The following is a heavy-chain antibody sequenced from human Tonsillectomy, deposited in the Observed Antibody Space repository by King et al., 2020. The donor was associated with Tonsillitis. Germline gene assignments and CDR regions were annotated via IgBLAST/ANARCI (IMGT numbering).Heavy chain of an antibody. D-gene: IGHD3-16*01. CDR2: ISGSATYI. CDR3: AREEGEGFDY. Sequence: DVQLVESGGGLVKPGGSLSLSCAASGFTFSSYSMNWVRQAPGKGLEWVSSISGSATYIYYAESVKGRFTISRDNAKNSLYLQMNSLRAEDTAVYYCAREEGEGFDYWGQGTLVAVSS. J-gene: IGHJ4*02. CDR1: GFTFSSYS. V-gene: IGHV3-21*01.